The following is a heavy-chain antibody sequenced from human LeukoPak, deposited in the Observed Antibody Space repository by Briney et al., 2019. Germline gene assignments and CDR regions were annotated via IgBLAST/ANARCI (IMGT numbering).Heavy chain of an antibody. D-gene: IGHD3-10*01. Sequence: PGGSLRLSCAASGFTFSSYAMHWVRQAPGKGLEWVAVISYDGSNKFYADSVKGRFTISRDNSNNTLYLQMNSLRAADTAVYYCAKSLWFEELSHTDYWGQGTLVTVSS. CDR3: AKSLWFEELSHTDY. CDR2: ISYDGSNK. CDR1: GFTFSSYA. V-gene: IGHV3-30*18. J-gene: IGHJ4*02.